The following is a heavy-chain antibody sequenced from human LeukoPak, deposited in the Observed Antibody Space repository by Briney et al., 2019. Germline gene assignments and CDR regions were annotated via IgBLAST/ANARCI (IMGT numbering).Heavy chain of an antibody. V-gene: IGHV3-23*01. J-gene: IGHJ6*02. CDR1: GFTFSSYA. CDR3: ARGVCSSTSCYAHYYYAMDV. D-gene: IGHD2-2*01. Sequence: GGSLRLSCAASGFTFSSYAMSWVRQAPGKGLEWVSAISGSGGSTYYADSVKGRFTISRDNSKNTLHLQMNSLRAEDTAVYYCARGVCSSTSCYAHYYYAMDVWGQGTTVTVSS. CDR2: ISGSGGST.